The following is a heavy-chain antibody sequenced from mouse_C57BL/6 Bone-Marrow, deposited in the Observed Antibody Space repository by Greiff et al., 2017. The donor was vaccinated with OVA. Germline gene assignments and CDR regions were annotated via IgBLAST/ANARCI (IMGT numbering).Heavy chain of an antibody. Sequence: EVMLVESGGGLVKPGASLKLSCAASGFTFSSYAMPWVRQTPEQRLEWVATISDGGSYTYYPDNVKGRFTISRDNAKNNLYLQMSHLKSEDTAMYYCAGEGNYPYYFDYWGQGTTLTVSS. D-gene: IGHD1-1*01. CDR2: ISDGGSYT. CDR3: AGEGNYPYYFDY. CDR1: GFTFSSYA. V-gene: IGHV5-4*03. J-gene: IGHJ2*01.